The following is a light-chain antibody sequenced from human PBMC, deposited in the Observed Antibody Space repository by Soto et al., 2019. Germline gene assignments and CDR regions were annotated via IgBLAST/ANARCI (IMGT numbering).Light chain of an antibody. V-gene: IGKV3-20*01. Sequence: DIVLTQSPGTLSLSPGERATLSCRASQSVSSSYLAWYQQKPGQAPRLLIYGASSRATGIPDRFSGSGSGTDFTLTISRLEPEDLAVYYCQQYGSARSTFGQGTRLEIK. CDR1: QSVSSSY. CDR2: GAS. J-gene: IGKJ5*01. CDR3: QQYGSARST.